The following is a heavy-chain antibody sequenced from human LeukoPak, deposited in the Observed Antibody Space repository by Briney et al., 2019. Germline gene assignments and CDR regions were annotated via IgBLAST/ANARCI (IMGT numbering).Heavy chain of an antibody. V-gene: IGHV3-49*03. D-gene: IGHD3-3*01. CDR1: GFTFGDYA. Sequence: PAGSLRLSCTASGFTFGDYAMSWFRQAPGKGLEWVGFIRSKAYGGTTEYAESVKGRFTISRDDSKSIAYLQMKSLKTEDTAVYYCSRDFPNYDFWSGSLYYYMDVWGKGTTVTVSS. CDR2: IRSKAYGGTT. J-gene: IGHJ6*03. CDR3: SRDFPNYDFWSGSLYYYMDV.